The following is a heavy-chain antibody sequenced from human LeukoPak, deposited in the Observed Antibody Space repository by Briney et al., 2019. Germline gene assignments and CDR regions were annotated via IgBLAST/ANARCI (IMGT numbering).Heavy chain of an antibody. Sequence: ASVKVSCKVSGYTLTELSMHWVRQAPGQGLEWMGIINPSGGSTSNAQKFQGRVTMTRDTSTSTVYMELSSLRSEDTAVYYCAKESGIRSYGAYFPHWGQGTLVTVSS. V-gene: IGHV1-46*01. CDR2: INPSGGST. CDR1: GYTLTELS. D-gene: IGHD4-17*01. CDR3: AKESGIRSYGAYFPH. J-gene: IGHJ1*01.